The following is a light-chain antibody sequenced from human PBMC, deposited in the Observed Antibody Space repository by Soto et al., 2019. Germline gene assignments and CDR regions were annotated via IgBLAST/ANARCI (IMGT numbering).Light chain of an antibody. Sequence: QCALTQPASVSGAAGQGITISCTGTSSDVGGYNYVSWYQQHPGKAPKLMIYDVSNRPSGVSNRFSGSKSGNTASLTISGLQAEDEADYYCSSYTSSTSYVFGTGTKVTVL. CDR1: SSDVGGYNY. J-gene: IGLJ1*01. CDR2: DVS. V-gene: IGLV2-14*01. CDR3: SSYTSSTSYV.